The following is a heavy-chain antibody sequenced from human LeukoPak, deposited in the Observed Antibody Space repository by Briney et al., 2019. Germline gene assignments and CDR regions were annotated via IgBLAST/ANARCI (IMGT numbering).Heavy chain of an antibody. CDR3: AKFPSTVPTNYFDY. CDR1: GFTFSSYG. D-gene: IGHD2-2*01. Sequence: GGSLRLSCAASGFTFSSYGMSWVRQAPGKGLEWVSIISGSGGSTYYADSVKGRFTISRDNSKNTLYPQMNSLRAEDTAIYYCAKFPSTVPTNYFDYWGQGTLVTVSS. J-gene: IGHJ4*02. V-gene: IGHV3-23*01. CDR2: ISGSGGST.